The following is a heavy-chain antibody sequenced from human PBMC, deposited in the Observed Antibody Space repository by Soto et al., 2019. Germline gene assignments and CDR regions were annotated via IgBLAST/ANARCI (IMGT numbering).Heavy chain of an antibody. CDR2: IFSGGST. V-gene: IGHV3-53*04. J-gene: IGHJ2*01. Sequence: EVQLVESGGGLVQPGGSLRLSCAASGFTVSSNSMSWVRQAPGKGLEWVSVIFSGGSTYYTDSVKGRFTISRHNSKSTLYLQMNSLRAEDTAVYYCARDRFPFELWGRGTLVTVSS. CDR1: GFTVSSNS. D-gene: IGHD3-10*01. CDR3: ARDRFPFEL.